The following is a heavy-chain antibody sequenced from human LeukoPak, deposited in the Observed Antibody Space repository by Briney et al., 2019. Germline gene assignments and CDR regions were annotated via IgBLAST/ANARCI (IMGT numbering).Heavy chain of an antibody. CDR2: INTNTGNP. V-gene: IGHV7-4-1*02. CDR3: ARDSSSFGY. CDR1: GYTFTHYA. Sequence: GASVKISCKASGYTFTHYAMNWVRQAPGQGLEWMGWINTNTGNPTYAQGFTGRFVFSLDTSVSTAYLQITSLKAEDTAMYYCARDSSSFGYWGQGTLVTVSS. J-gene: IGHJ4*02. D-gene: IGHD6-13*01.